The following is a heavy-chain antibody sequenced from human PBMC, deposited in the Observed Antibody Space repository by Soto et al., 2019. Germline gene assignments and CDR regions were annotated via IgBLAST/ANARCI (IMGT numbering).Heavy chain of an antibody. CDR2: IIPICGTA. Sequence: QVQLVQSGAEVKKPGSSVKVSCKSSGDTFSSYAISWVRQAPGQGLEWMGGIIPICGTANYAQKFQGRVTITAYESTSTAYMELSSLRSEDTAMHYCARDGSGYRSRASPMDVWGQGTTVTV. D-gene: IGHD3-22*01. CDR3: ARDGSGYRSRASPMDV. V-gene: IGHV1-69*01. J-gene: IGHJ6*02. CDR1: GDTFSSYA.